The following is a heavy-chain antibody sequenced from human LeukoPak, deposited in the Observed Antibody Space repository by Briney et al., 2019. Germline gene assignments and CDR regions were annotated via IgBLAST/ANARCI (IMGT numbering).Heavy chain of an antibody. V-gene: IGHV3-48*04. CDR2: ISSSSSTV. J-gene: IGHJ4*02. CDR3: ARGGELLRPADY. Sequence: GGSLRLSCAVSGFTFSTYAMKWVRQAPGKGLEWVSYISSSSSTVYYADSVRGRFTISRDNAKNSLYLQMNNLRAEDTAVYYCARGGELLRPADYWGQGTLVTVSS. CDR1: GFTFSTYA. D-gene: IGHD1-26*01.